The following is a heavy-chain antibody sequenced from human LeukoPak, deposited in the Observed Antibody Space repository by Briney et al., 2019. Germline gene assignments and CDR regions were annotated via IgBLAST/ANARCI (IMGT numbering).Heavy chain of an antibody. Sequence: GGSLRLSCAASGFTFSSYSMNWVRQAPGKGLEWVSYISSSSSTIYYADSVKGRFTISRDDSKNSLYLQMNSLRSDDSAFYYCAASGGEQQLALWGQGTLVTVSS. J-gene: IGHJ4*02. V-gene: IGHV3-48*04. D-gene: IGHD6-13*01. CDR2: ISSSSSTI. CDR3: AASGGEQQLAL. CDR1: GFTFSSYS.